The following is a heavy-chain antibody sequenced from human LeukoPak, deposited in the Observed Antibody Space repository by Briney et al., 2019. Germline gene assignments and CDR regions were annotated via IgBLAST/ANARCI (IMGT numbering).Heavy chain of an antibody. D-gene: IGHD4-11*01. CDR1: GFDFSNYW. V-gene: IGHV3-7*03. J-gene: IGHJ4*02. CDR2: IKQDGSEK. CDR3: ASNYGG. Sequence: AGGSLRLSCAASGFDFSNYWIYWVRQAPGKGLEWVANIKQDGSEKYYVDSVRGRFTISRDNAKNSLSLQMNSLRAEDTAVYYCASNYGGWGQGTLVTVSS.